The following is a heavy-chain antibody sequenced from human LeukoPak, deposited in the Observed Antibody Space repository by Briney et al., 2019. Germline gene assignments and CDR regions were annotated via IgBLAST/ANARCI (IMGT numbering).Heavy chain of an antibody. CDR1: GYTFISYG. D-gene: IGHD3-3*01. CDR2: ISAYNGNI. Sequence: ASVKVSCKASGYTFISYGISWVRQAPGQGLEWMGWISAYNGNINYAQKLQGRVTMTTDTSTSTAYMELRSLRSDDTAVYYCARGGYDFWSRYYTGDAFDIWGQGTMVTVSS. V-gene: IGHV1-18*01. J-gene: IGHJ3*02. CDR3: ARGGYDFWSRYYTGDAFDI.